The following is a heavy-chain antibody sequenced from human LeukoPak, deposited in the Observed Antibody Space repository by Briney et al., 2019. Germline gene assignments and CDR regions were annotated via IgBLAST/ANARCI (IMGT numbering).Heavy chain of an antibody. CDR1: GFTFSSYG. Sequence: PGRSLRLSCAASGFTFSSYGMHWVRQAPGKGLEWVAVIWYDGSNKYYADSVKDRFTISRDNSKNTLYLQMNSLRAEDTAVYYCARDHDILTGLDYWGQGTLVTVSS. CDR2: IWYDGSNK. CDR3: ARDHDILTGLDY. V-gene: IGHV3-33*01. D-gene: IGHD3-9*01. J-gene: IGHJ4*02.